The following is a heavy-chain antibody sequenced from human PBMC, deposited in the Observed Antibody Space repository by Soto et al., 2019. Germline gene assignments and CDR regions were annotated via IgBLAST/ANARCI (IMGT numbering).Heavy chain of an antibody. CDR1: GGSISSGGYY. D-gene: IGHD3-3*01. Sequence: SETLSLTCTVSGGSISSGGYYWSWIRQHPGKGLEWIGYTYYSGSTYYNPSLKSRVTISVDTSKNQFSLKLSSVTAADTAVYYCARGAYDFWSGAGGFDPWGQGTLVTVSS. CDR2: TYYSGST. J-gene: IGHJ5*02. CDR3: ARGAYDFWSGAGGFDP. V-gene: IGHV4-31*03.